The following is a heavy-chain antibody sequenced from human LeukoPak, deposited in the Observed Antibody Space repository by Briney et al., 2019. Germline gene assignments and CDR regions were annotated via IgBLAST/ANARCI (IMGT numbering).Heavy chain of an antibody. CDR3: AKAMGSRSGYAIDY. CDR2: ISWNSGSI. V-gene: IGHV3-9*01. J-gene: IGHJ4*02. D-gene: IGHD5-12*01. CDR1: GFPFDVYA. Sequence: GGSLRLSCAASGFPFDVYAMHWVRQAPGKGLEWVSGISWNSGSIGYVDSVKGRFTISRDNAKNSLYLQMNSLRAEDTALYYCAKAMGSRSGYAIDYWGQGTLVTVSS.